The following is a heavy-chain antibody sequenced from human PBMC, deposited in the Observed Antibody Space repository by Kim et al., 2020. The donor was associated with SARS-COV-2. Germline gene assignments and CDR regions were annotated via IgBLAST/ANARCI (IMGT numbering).Heavy chain of an antibody. J-gene: IGHJ5*02. CDR1: GYTFTSYG. V-gene: IGHV1-18*01. CDR3: ALEWGYCSSTSCYKWFDP. D-gene: IGHD2-2*02. Sequence: ASVKVSCKASGYTFTSYGISWVRQAPGQGLEWMGWISAYNGNTNYAQKLQGRVTMTTDTSTSTAYMELRSLRSDDTAVYYCALEWGYCSSTSCYKWFDPWGQGTLVTVSS. CDR2: ISAYNGNT.